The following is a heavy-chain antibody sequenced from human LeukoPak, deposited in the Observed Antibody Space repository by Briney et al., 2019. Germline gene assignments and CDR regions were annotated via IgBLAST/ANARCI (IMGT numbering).Heavy chain of an antibody. CDR2: MSYDGHNK. Sequence: PGGSLRLSCSASGFTFSSYAMHWVRQAPGKGLEWVAVMSYDGHNKDYADSVKGRFTISRDNSKNTLYLQMNRLRAEDTAVYYCAKSGIAAADYWYFDLWGRGTLVTVSS. J-gene: IGHJ2*01. CDR1: GFTFSSYA. D-gene: IGHD6-13*01. CDR3: AKSGIAAADYWYFDL. V-gene: IGHV3-30-3*01.